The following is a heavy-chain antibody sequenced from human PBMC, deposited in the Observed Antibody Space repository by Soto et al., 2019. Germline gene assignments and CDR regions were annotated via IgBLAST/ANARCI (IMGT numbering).Heavy chain of an antibody. V-gene: IGHV4-30-4*01. Sequence: PSETLSLTCTVSGGSISSGDYYWSWIRQPPGKGLEWIGYIYYSGSTYYNPSLKSRVTISVDTSKNQFSLKLSSVTAADTAVYYCARDRRFRGFSGSYYKRYENWFDPWGQGTLVTVSS. CDR1: GGSISSGDYY. CDR2: IYYSGST. J-gene: IGHJ5*02. CDR3: ARDRRFRGFSGSYYKRYENWFDP. D-gene: IGHD3-10*01.